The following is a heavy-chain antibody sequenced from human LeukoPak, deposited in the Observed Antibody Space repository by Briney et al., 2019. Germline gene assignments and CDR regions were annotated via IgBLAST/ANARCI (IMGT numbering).Heavy chain of an antibody. CDR1: GFTFSSYA. CDR2: ISGSGGST. J-gene: IGHJ4*02. V-gene: IGHV3-23*01. D-gene: IGHD2-15*01. CDR3: AKRGGYCSGGSCPQLPCYFDY. Sequence: GGSLRLSCAASGFTFSSYAMSWVRQAPGKGLEWVSAISGSGGSTYYADSVKGRFTISRDNSKNTLYLQMNSLRAEDTAVYYCAKRGGYCSGGSCPQLPCYFDYWGQGTLVTVSS.